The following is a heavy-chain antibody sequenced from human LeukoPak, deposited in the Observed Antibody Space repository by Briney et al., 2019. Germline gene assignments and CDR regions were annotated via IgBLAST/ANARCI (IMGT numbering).Heavy chain of an antibody. CDR1: GFTFSSYS. Sequence: GGSLRLSCAASGFTFSSYSMNWVRQAPGKGLEWVSSIISSSYIYYADSVKGRFTISRDNSKSTLCLQMNSLRAEDTAVYYCAKQLGYCSDGSCYFPYWGQGTLVTVSS. D-gene: IGHD2-15*01. J-gene: IGHJ4*02. CDR3: AKQLGYCSDGSCYFPY. V-gene: IGHV3-21*04. CDR2: IISSSYI.